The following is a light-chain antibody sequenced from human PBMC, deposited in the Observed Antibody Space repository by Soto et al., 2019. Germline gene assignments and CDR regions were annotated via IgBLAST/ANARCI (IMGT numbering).Light chain of an antibody. CDR3: QQYGYSRT. CDR2: GAS. V-gene: IGKV3-20*01. J-gene: IGKJ1*01. Sequence: EIVLTQSPGTLSLSPGERATLACRASQTVSDSYFAWSQQKPGQAPRLLIYGASTTATGIPGRFSGSGSGTDFTLTISRLEPEDFAVYYCQQYGYSRTFGQGTKVDI. CDR1: QTVSDSY.